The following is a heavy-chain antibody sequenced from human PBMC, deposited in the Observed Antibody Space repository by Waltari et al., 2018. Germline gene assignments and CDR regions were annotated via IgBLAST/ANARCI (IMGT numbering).Heavy chain of an antibody. Sequence: AQLQESGPGLFKPSQTLSPTCSVSGDSIRRGGYHWTWIRQHPGKALEWVGFIYHSGSTSYNPSLKNRVTIESDTSKNEFSLRLTSMTAADTAVYYCARGILGATANSYYHHGMDVWGQGTAVTVSS. CDR3: ARGILGATANSYYHHGMDV. CDR1: GDSIRRGGYH. CDR2: IYHSGST. J-gene: IGHJ6*02. V-gene: IGHV4-31*03. D-gene: IGHD3-3*01.